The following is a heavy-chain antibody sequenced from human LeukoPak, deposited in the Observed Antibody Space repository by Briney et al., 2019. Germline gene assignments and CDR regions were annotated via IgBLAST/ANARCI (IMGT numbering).Heavy chain of an antibody. V-gene: IGHV4-30-2*01. CDR3: ARYCSSTSCSFFDY. CDR1: GGSISSGGYS. D-gene: IGHD2-2*01. CDR2: IYHSGST. J-gene: IGHJ4*02. Sequence: SETLSLTCAVSGGSISSGGYSWSWIRQPPGKGLEWIGYIYHSGSTYYNPSLKSRVTISVDRSKNQFSLKLSSVTAADTAVYYCARYCSSTSCSFFDYWGQGTQVTVSS.